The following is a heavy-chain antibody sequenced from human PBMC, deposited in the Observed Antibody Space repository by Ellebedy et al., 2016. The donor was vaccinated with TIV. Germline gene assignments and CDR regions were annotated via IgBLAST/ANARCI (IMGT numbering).Heavy chain of an antibody. CDR3: VRDPVGVRPAFDI. D-gene: IGHD4-23*01. Sequence: PGGSLRLSCAASGLTFSSHAMSRVRQAPGKGLEWVSSITGSGGNTYYADSVKGRFTISRDNSKNTLYLQMNSLRAEDTAVFYCVRDPVGVRPAFDIWGQGTMVTVSS. V-gene: IGHV3-23*01. J-gene: IGHJ3*02. CDR1: GLTFSSHA. CDR2: ITGSGGNT.